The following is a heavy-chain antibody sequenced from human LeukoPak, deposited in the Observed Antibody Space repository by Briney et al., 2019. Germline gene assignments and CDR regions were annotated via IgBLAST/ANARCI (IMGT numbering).Heavy chain of an antibody. Sequence: GGSLRLSCEPSGFPFSSYWMLWVRQAPGKGLVWVSRISGDGTIKTYADFVRGRFIASRDNTKNILYLQMNSLKVEDTATYFCSRSQFDYWGQGVLVNGSS. CDR2: ISGDGTIK. V-gene: IGHV3-74*03. CDR3: SRSQFDY. CDR1: GFPFSSYW. J-gene: IGHJ4*02.